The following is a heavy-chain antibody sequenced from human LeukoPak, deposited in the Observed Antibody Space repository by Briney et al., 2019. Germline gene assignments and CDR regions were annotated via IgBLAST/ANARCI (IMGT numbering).Heavy chain of an antibody. CDR2: IKSKTDGGTT. J-gene: IGHJ4*02. Sequence: GGSLRLSCAASGFTFSNAWMSWVRQAPGKGLEWVGRIKSKTDGGTTDYAAPVKGRFTISRDDSKNTLYLQMNSLKTEDTAVYYCTTDVKSDTAMVRDYWGQGTLVTVSS. CDR3: TTDVKSDTAMVRDY. D-gene: IGHD5-18*01. V-gene: IGHV3-15*01. CDR1: GFTFSNAW.